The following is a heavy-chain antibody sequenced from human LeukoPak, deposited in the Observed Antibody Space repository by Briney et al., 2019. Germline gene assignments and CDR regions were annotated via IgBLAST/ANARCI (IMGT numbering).Heavy chain of an antibody. J-gene: IGHJ4*02. CDR2: INPNSGGT. D-gene: IGHD1-26*01. Sequence: ASVKVSCTASGYTFTGYYVHWVRQAPGPGHEWMGWINPNSGGTNYEQKFQGRVTMTRDTSNSTAYMELSRLRSDDTAVYYCARDKEEEWELLPSTIDYWGQGTLVTVSS. V-gene: IGHV1-2*02. CDR3: ARDKEEEWELLPSTIDY. CDR1: GYTFTGYY.